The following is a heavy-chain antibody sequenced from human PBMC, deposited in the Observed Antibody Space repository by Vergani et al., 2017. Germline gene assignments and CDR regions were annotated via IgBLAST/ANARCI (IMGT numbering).Heavy chain of an antibody. Sequence: QVQLVQSGAAVKKPGSSVKVSCKASGGTFSSYAISWVRQAPGQGLEWMGGIIPIFGTANDAQKFQGRVTITADKSTSTAYMELSSLRAEDTAVYYCARDRASSSDAFDIWGQGTMVTVSS. CDR1: GGTFSSYA. D-gene: IGHD6-13*01. J-gene: IGHJ3*02. V-gene: IGHV1-69*06. CDR3: ARDRASSSDAFDI. CDR2: IIPIFGTA.